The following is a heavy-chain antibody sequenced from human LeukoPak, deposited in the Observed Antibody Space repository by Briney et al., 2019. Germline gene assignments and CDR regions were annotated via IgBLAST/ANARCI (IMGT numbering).Heavy chain of an antibody. V-gene: IGHV3-23*01. J-gene: IGHJ4*02. CDR1: GFAFDSFA. Sequence: GGSLRLSCAASGFAFDSFAMSWVRQAPGQGLAWVSAIGDSSSHTYYADSVKGRFTISRDNSKNTLYLQVNSLRAEDTAVYYCAKGGKWDVTPFDYWGQGTLVTVSS. CDR2: IGDSSSHT. D-gene: IGHD1-26*01. CDR3: AKGGKWDVTPFDY.